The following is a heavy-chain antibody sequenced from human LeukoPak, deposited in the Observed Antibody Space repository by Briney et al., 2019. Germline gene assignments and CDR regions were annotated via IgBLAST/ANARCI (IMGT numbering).Heavy chain of an antibody. Sequence: GSLRLSCAASGFTFSSYAMSWVRQAPGKGLEWVSGISGSGDNTYYADSVKGRFTISRDNSKNTLYVQVNSLGTEDTAAYYCAKGSYYDSSGSFYFDYWGQGTLVTVSS. V-gene: IGHV3-23*01. J-gene: IGHJ4*02. CDR3: AKGSYYDSSGSFYFDY. D-gene: IGHD3-22*01. CDR1: GFTFSSYA. CDR2: ISGSGDNT.